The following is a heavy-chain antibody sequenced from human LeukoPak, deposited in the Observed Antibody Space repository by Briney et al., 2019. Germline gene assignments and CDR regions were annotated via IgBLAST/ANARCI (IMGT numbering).Heavy chain of an antibody. V-gene: IGHV4-31*03. D-gene: IGHD2-2*02. J-gene: IGHJ4*02. CDR2: IYYSGST. Sequence: PSQTLPLTCTVSGGSISSGGYYWSWIRQHPGKGLEWIGYIYYSGSTYYNPSLKSRVTISVDTSKNQFSLKLSSVTAADTAVYYCARLRYCSSTSCYTRFDYWGQGTLVTVSS. CDR1: GGSISSGGYY. CDR3: ARLRYCSSTSCYTRFDY.